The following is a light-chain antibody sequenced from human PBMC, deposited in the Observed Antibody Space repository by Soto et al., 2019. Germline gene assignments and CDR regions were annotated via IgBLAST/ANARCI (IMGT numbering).Light chain of an antibody. CDR1: QSIYKW. CDR3: QQYNSFPLT. CDR2: EAA. V-gene: IGKV1-5*01. Sequence: DIQMTQSPSTLSASIGDTVTISCRASQSIYKWLAWYQQKPQKAPKVLIFEAAGLESGVSSRFRGNGSGTEVTLPISGLQPDDLATYYCQQYNSFPLTFGGGTTVEL. J-gene: IGKJ4*01.